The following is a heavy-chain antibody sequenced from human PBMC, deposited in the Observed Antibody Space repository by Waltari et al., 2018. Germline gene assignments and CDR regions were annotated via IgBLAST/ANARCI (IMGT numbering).Heavy chain of an antibody. CDR2: IGGNDGSI. Sequence: EEQLVESGGGLVKPGGSLRLSCAGSGFKFNSHSMNWVRQAPGKGLEWVASIGGNDGSIYYADSVKGRFTVSRDNAKNSLFVKMDSLRGDDTALYYCAREAPNYYYYMDVWGKGTTVTVS. CDR1: GFKFNSHS. J-gene: IGHJ6*03. CDR3: AREAPNYYYYMDV. V-gene: IGHV3-21*02.